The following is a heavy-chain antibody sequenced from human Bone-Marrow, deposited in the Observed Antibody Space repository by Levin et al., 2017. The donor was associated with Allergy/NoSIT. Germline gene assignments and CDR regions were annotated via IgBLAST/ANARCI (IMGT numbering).Heavy chain of an antibody. CDR3: AREYSELGSVGIWFDY. CDR1: EFALSTTGSC. J-gene: IGHJ4*02. V-gene: IGHV2-70*11. Sequence: SGPTLVKHTQTLRLTCTFSEFALSTTGSCMSWLRQPPGKALEWLARIDWEGDTHYNTSLKSRLTISKATSKNQVVLTMTNMDPLSTATSLCAREYSELGSVGIWFDYWGRGTPVTVSS. CDR2: IDWEGDT. D-gene: IGHD1-26*01.